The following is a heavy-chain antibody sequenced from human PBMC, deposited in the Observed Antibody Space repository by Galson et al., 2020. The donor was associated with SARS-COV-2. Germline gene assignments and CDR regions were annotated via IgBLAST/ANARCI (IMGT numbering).Heavy chain of an antibody. Sequence: SETLSLTCTVSGGSISSGGYYWSWIRQHPGKGLEWIGYISYSGSTYYNTSLKSRVTISVDTSKNQFSRKLRSVTAADTAVYYCARGGRGGVFGVVIQSFDYWGQGTLVTVSS. V-gene: IGHV4-31*03. CDR2: ISYSGST. CDR1: GGSISSGGYY. J-gene: IGHJ4*02. CDR3: ARGGRGGVFGVVIQSFDY. D-gene: IGHD3-3*01.